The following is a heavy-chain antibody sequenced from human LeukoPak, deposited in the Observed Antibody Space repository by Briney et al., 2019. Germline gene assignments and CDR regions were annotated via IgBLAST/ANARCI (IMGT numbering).Heavy chain of an antibody. V-gene: IGHV4-34*01. Sequence: PSETLSLTCAVYGGSFSGYYWSWIRQPPGKGLEWIGEINHSGGTNYNPPLKSRVTISVDTSKNQFSLKLSSATAADTAVYYCASQALYYYDSSGYYYGAFDIWGQGTMVTVSS. D-gene: IGHD3-22*01. CDR1: GGSFSGYY. J-gene: IGHJ3*02. CDR2: INHSGGT. CDR3: ASQALYYYDSSGYYYGAFDI.